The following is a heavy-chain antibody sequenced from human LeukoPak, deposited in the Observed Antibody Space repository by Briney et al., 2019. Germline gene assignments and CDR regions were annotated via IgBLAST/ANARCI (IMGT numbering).Heavy chain of an antibody. CDR1: GFTFSSCA. V-gene: IGHV3-23*01. J-gene: IGHJ3*02. Sequence: GGSLRLSCAASGFTFSSCAMSWVRQAPGKGLEWVSAISGSGGSTYYADSVKGRFTISRDNSKNTLYLQMNSLRAEDTAVYYCASPVSGYDGGAFDIWGQGTMVTVSS. CDR3: ASPVSGYDGGAFDI. CDR2: ISGSGGST. D-gene: IGHD4-23*01.